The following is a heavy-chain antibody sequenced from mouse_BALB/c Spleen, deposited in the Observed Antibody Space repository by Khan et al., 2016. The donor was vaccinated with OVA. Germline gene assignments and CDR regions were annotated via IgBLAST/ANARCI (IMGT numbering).Heavy chain of an antibody. Sequence: QVQLQQSGAELARPGASVKMSCKTSGYTFTSNTMHWVKQRPGQGLEWIGYINPRSDYTIYSQKFKDKATLTADISSTTAYMQLSSLTSDDSAVYYCTRRRKGYAIAYWGQGTSVTVSS. V-gene: IGHV1-4*01. J-gene: IGHJ4*01. CDR1: GYTFTSNT. CDR3: TRRRKGYAIAY. CDR2: INPRSDYT.